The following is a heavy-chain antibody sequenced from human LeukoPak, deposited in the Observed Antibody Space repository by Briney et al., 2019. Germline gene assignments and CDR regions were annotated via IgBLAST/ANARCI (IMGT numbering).Heavy chain of an antibody. CDR2: IYSGGDT. CDR1: GFTVTNYY. CDR3: TRDPDG. V-gene: IGHV3-66*01. J-gene: IGHJ4*02. Sequence: PGGSLRLSCAASGFTVTNYYMSWVRQAPGKGLEWVSVIYSGGDTFHADSAKGRFTLSRDNSKNILYLQMNSLRAEDTAVYYCTRDPDGWGQGTLVTVSS.